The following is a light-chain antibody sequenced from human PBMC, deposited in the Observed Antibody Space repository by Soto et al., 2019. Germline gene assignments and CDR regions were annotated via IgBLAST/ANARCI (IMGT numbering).Light chain of an antibody. CDR3: QQYGSYPRT. CDR2: GAS. J-gene: IGKJ1*01. Sequence: EIVLTQSPGTLSLSPGERATLSCRASQSVSSSYLAWYQQKPGQAPRLLIYGASSRATGIPDRFSGSGSGTDITLTISRLEPEDVAVYYCQQYGSYPRTFGQGTKVEIK. V-gene: IGKV3-20*01. CDR1: QSVSSSY.